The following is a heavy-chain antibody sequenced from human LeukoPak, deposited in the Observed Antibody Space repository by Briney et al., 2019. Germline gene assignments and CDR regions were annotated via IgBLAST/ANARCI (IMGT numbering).Heavy chain of an antibody. J-gene: IGHJ4*02. CDR1: GFTVSSNY. Sequence: GGSLRLSCAASGFTVSSNYMSWVRQAPGKGLEWVSVIYSGGSTYYADSVKGRFTISRDNSKNTLYLQMNSLRAEDTAVYYCARGGEYSSSSGLFDFWGQGTLVTVSS. CDR3: ARGGEYSSSSGLFDF. V-gene: IGHV3-53*01. CDR2: IYSGGST. D-gene: IGHD6-6*01.